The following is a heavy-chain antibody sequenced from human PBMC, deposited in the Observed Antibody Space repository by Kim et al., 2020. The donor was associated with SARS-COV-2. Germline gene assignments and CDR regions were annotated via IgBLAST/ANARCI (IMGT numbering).Heavy chain of an antibody. CDR3: ARDPIAAAGVFDY. J-gene: IGHJ4*02. Sequence: YAKKSQGRVTRTSDTSTSTVYMELSSLRSEDTAVYYCARDPIAAAGVFDYWGQGTLVTVSS. D-gene: IGHD6-13*01. V-gene: IGHV1-46*01.